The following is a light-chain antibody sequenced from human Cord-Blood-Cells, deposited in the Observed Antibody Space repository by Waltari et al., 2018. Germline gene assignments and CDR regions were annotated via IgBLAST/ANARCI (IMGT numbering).Light chain of an antibody. V-gene: IGLV2-14*01. CDR2: DVS. Sequence: QSSLTQPPSVSVSPVHSITLSCTGTKADAVGYNYFSWYQQHPGKAPKLMIYDVSNRPSGVSNRFSGSKSGNTASLTISGLQAEDEADYYCSSYTSSSAWVFGGGTKLTVI. CDR3: SSYTSSSAWV. J-gene: IGLJ3*02. CDR1: KADAVGYNY.